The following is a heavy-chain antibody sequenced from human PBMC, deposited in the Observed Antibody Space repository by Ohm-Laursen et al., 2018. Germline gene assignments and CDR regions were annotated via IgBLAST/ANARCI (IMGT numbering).Heavy chain of an antibody. Sequence: SQTLSLTCSVYGGSFSGYYWNWIRQPPGKGLEWIGEINHSRSTKYNSSFKSRVTISVDTSKNQFSLKLSSVTAADTAVYYCARDGSTRTAGIDYWGQGTLVTVSS. CDR2: INHSRST. V-gene: IGHV4-34*09. CDR1: GGSFSGYY. D-gene: IGHD5/OR15-5a*01. J-gene: IGHJ4*02. CDR3: ARDGSTRTAGIDY.